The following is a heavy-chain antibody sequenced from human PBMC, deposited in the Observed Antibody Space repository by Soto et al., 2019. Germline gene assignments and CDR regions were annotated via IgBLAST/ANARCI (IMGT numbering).Heavy chain of an antibody. CDR2: IYHSGST. CDR3: ARAPGRSVAGSYNMDV. V-gene: IGHV4-4*02. Sequence: SETLSLTWAVSGGSISSSNRWSWVCPPPGKGLEWIGRIYHSGSTKYNPALKRRISIAVDESKNQFSLNLTSVTAADTDVSSCARAPGRSVAGSYNMDVWGQGTTVTFS. J-gene: IGHJ6*02. CDR1: GGSISSSNR. D-gene: IGHD6-19*01.